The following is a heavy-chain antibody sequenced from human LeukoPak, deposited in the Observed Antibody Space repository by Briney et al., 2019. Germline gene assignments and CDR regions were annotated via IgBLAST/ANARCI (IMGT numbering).Heavy chain of an antibody. J-gene: IGHJ6*03. CDR3: ARNETTGLQRTPYYHSYVDI. Sequence: SETLSLTCTVSGGSITNNAYYWAWIRQPPGKGLEWIGSIYYSGSTHYNPSLKSRLTISVDTSKNQFSLKLSSVTAADTAVYYCARNETTGLQRTPYYHSYVDIWGKGTTVTVSS. V-gene: IGHV4-39*01. D-gene: IGHD4-11*01. CDR2: IYYSGST. CDR1: GGSITNNAYY.